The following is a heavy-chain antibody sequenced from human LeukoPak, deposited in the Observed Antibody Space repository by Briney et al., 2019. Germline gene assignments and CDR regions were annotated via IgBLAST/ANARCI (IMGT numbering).Heavy chain of an antibody. J-gene: IGHJ4*02. V-gene: IGHV3-15*01. D-gene: IGHD3-10*01. CDR3: TTVGSGSYYTDDY. CDR2: IKSKTDGGTT. Sequence: GGSLRLSCAASGFTLSNAWMSWVRQAPGKGLEWVGRIKSKTDGGTTDYAAPVKGRFTISRDDSKNTLYLQMNSLKTEDTAVYYCTTVGSGSYYTDDYWGQGTLVTVSS. CDR1: GFTLSNAW.